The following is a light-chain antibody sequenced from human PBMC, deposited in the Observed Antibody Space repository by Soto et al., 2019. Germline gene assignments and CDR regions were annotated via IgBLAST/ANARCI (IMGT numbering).Light chain of an antibody. CDR1: TSNIGADYD. V-gene: IGLV1-40*01. J-gene: IGLJ1*01. CDR2: GSS. CDR3: QSYDSSLNGLYV. Sequence: QSVLTQPPSVSGAPGQRVTISCTGSTSNIGADYDVHWYQQLPGTAPKLLIYGSSDRPSGVPDRFSGSKSGTSASLAITGLQAEDEADYYCQSYDSSLNGLYVFGTGTKVTVL.